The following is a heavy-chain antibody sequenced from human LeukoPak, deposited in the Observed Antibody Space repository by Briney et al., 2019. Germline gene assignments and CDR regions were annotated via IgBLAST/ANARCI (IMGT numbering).Heavy chain of an antibody. CDR3: VKRGRYDDYAYEY. CDR1: GFTFSSYA. J-gene: IGHJ4*02. D-gene: IGHD4-17*01. V-gene: IGHV3-64D*06. Sequence: GGSLRLSCSASGFTFSSYAMHWVRQAPGKGLQFVSAISSNGGSTLYADSVKGRFIISRDNSKNTLSLRVNGLRPEDTAVYYCVKRGRYDDYAYEYWGQGTLVTVSS. CDR2: ISSNGGST.